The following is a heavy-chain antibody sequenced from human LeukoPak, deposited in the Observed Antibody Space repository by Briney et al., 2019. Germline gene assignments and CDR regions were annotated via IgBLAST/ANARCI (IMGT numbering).Heavy chain of an antibody. CDR2: IYSAGNT. D-gene: IGHD1-7*01. V-gene: IGHV3-66*01. Sequence: GGSLRLSCAASGITVSSNYMTWVRQAPGKGLEWASFIYSAGNTYYADSVKGRFTISRDNSKNTLFLQMNSLRAEDTAVYYCARATGTTFSYFDSWGQGTLVTVSS. CDR1: GITVSSNY. CDR3: ARATGTTFSYFDS. J-gene: IGHJ4*02.